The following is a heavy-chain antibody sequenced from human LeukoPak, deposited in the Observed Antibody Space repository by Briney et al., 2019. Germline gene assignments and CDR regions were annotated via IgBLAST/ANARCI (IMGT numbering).Heavy chain of an antibody. J-gene: IGHJ4*02. CDR3: AKSHTPSGYDAYF. V-gene: IGHV3-30*18. D-gene: IGHD5-12*01. CDR2: ISFDGSNI. Sequence: PGGSLGLSCAASGVAFSSFGMHWVRQSPGKWLEWVAIISFDGSNIYYGDSVRGRFSISRDNSRNTLYLQMNNLRPEDTAVYYCAKSHTPSGYDAYFWGRGTLVTVSS. CDR1: GVAFSSFG.